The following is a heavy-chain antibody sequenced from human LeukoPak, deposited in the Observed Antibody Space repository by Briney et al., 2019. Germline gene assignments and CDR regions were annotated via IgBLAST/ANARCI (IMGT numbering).Heavy chain of an antibody. CDR2: IYTSGST. V-gene: IGHV4-61*02. J-gene: IGHJ6*02. D-gene: IGHD2-2*01. CDR3: ARDTGHQLSRRNYYAMDV. Sequence: SETLSLTCTVSGGSISSGSYYWSWIRQPAGKGLEWIGRIYTSGSTNYNPSLKSRVTISVDTSKNQFSLKLSSVTAADTAVYYCARDTGHQLSRRNYYAMDVWGQGTTVTVSS. CDR1: GGSISSGSYY.